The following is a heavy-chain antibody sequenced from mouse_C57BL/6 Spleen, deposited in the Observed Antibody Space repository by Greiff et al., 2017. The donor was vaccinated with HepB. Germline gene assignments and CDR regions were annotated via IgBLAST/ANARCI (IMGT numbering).Heavy chain of an antibody. Sequence: EVQLQQSGPELVKPGASVKISCKASGYTFTDYYMNWVKQSHGKSLEWIGDINPNNGGTSYNQKFKGKATLTVDKSSSTAYMELRSLTSEDSAVYYCARQGDYDDYFDYWGQGTTLTVSS. J-gene: IGHJ2*01. D-gene: IGHD2-4*01. V-gene: IGHV1-26*01. CDR2: INPNNGGT. CDR3: ARQGDYDDYFDY. CDR1: GYTFTDYY.